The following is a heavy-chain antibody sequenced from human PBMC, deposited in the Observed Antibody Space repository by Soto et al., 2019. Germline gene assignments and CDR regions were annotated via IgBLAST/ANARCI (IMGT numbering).Heavy chain of an antibody. J-gene: IGHJ3*02. Sequence: QITLKESGPTLVKPTQTLTLTCTFSGFSLSTSGVGVGWIRQPPGKALEWLALIYWDDDKRYSPSLKSRLTITKDTSKNQVVLTMTNMDPVDTATYYCAHRLSRVGTVPTTPYDDAFDIWGQGTMVTVSS. CDR2: IYWDDDK. CDR3: AHRLSRVGTVPTTPYDDAFDI. V-gene: IGHV2-5*02. CDR1: GFSLSTSGVG. D-gene: IGHD4-17*01.